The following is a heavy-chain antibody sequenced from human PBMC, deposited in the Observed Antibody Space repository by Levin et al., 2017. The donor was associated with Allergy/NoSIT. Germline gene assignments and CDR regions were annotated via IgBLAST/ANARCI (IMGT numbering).Heavy chain of an antibody. V-gene: IGHV3-33*01. CDR2: IWYDGYNK. CDR3: ARDTTIPRVINYAMDV. CDR1: GFTFSDYG. Sequence: GGSLRLSCEVSGFTFSDYGFHWVRQAPGKGLEWVAVIWYDGYNKFYADSVKGRFTVSRDNSRNTLYLQMNSLRVEDTSVYYCARDTTIPRVINYAMDVWVQGTTVTVSS. D-gene: IGHD1-26*01. J-gene: IGHJ6*02.